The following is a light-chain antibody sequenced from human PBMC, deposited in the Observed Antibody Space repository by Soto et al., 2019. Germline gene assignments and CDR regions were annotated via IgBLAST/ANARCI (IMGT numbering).Light chain of an antibody. J-gene: IGLJ2*01. CDR3: SSYTNTNTLEAVV. CDR1: SSDVGGYNY. V-gene: IGLV2-14*01. Sequence: QSALTQPASVSGCPGQSITISCTGTSSDVGGYNYVSWYQQHPGKAPKLVIYDVSNRPLGISNRFSGSKSGTTASLTISGLQAEDEAFYYCSSYTNTNTLEAVVFGGGTKVTVL. CDR2: DVS.